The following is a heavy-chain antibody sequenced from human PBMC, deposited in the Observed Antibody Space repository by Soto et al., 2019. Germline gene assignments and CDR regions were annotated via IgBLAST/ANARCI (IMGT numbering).Heavy chain of an antibody. CDR3: AKGGWSARDCYY. D-gene: IGHD3-3*01. Sequence: QVQLVDSGGDVVQPGGSLRLSCTGSGFTFGNYGMHWVRQAPGKGLEWVASTSYDGNNKYYADSLEGRLTISRDNSEKMVYLQMTSLGPEDTAVYYCAKGGWSARDCYYWGKGALVTVSS. J-gene: IGHJ4*02. CDR2: TSYDGNNK. V-gene: IGHV3-30*18. CDR1: GFTFGNYG.